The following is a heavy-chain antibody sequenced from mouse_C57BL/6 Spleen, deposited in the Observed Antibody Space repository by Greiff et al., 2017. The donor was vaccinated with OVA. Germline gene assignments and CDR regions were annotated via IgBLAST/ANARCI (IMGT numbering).Heavy chain of an antibody. Sequence: QVQLQQSGPELVKPGASVKISCKASGYAFSSSWMNWVKQRPGKGLEWIGRIYPGDGDTNYNGKFKGKATLTADKSSSTAYMQLSSLTSEDSAVYFCARERSNYDYFDYWGQGTTLTVSS. CDR2: IYPGDGDT. J-gene: IGHJ2*01. CDR3: ARERSNYDYFDY. V-gene: IGHV1-82*01. CDR1: GYAFSSSW. D-gene: IGHD2-5*01.